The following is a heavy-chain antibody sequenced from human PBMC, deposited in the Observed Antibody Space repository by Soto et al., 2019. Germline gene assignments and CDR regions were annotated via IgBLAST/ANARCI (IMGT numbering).Heavy chain of an antibody. CDR3: ARVTAVAGNYFDY. V-gene: IGHV1-69*02. Sequence: QVQLVQSGAEVKEPGSSVKVSCKASGGTFSSYSISWVRQAPGQGPEWMGRIIPTVDITTYAQKLEGRVTITADKSTSTAYMELSSLRSEDTAVYYCARVTAVAGNYFDYWGQGTQVTVSS. J-gene: IGHJ4*02. CDR2: IIPTVDIT. CDR1: GGTFSSYS. D-gene: IGHD6-19*01.